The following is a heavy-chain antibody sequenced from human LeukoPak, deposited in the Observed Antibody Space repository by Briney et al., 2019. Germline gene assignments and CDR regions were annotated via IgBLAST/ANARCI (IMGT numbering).Heavy chain of an antibody. Sequence: GGSLRLSCAASGFTFSSYSMNWVRQAPGKGLEWVSCIISSSSYMYYADSVRGRFTISRDNAKRSLYLQMNSLRAEDTAVYYCARAAGGVSGYDLYYFDYWGQGALVTVSS. D-gene: IGHD5-12*01. CDR2: IISSSSYM. CDR1: GFTFSSYS. J-gene: IGHJ4*02. V-gene: IGHV3-21*01. CDR3: ARAAGGVSGYDLYYFDY.